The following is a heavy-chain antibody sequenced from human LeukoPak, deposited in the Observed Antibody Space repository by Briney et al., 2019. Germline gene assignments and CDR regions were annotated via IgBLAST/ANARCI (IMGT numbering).Heavy chain of an antibody. CDR1: GGSISSYY. D-gene: IGHD6-13*01. CDR2: IYYSGST. J-gene: IGHJ3*02. Sequence: PSETLSLTCTVSGGSISSYYWSWIRQPPGKGLEWIGYIYYSGSTNYNPSLRSRVTISVDTSKNQFSLKLNSVTAADTAVYYCARAPPLLYSSSSLGAFDIWGQGTMVTVSS. V-gene: IGHV4-59*01. CDR3: ARAPPLLYSSSSLGAFDI.